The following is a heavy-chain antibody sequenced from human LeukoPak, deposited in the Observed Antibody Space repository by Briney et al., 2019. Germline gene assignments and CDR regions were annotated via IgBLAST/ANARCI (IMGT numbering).Heavy chain of an antibody. D-gene: IGHD1-26*01. V-gene: IGHV5-51*01. Sequence: GESLKISCKGSGYSFTSYWIGWVRQMPGKGLEWMGIIYPGDSDTRYSPSFQGQVTISADKSISTAYLQWSSLKASDTAMYYCARWPVGATKNYYYYYMDVWGKGTTVTVSS. CDR3: ARWPVGATKNYYYYYMDV. CDR2: IYPGDSDT. CDR1: GYSFTSYW. J-gene: IGHJ6*03.